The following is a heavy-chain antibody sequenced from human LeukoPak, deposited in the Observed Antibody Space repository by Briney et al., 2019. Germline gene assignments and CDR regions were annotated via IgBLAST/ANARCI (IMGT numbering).Heavy chain of an antibody. CDR3: ATFSYAGNAGGSAGS. V-gene: IGHV3-53*01. CDR2: IYRGGNT. D-gene: IGHD4-23*01. J-gene: IGHJ5*02. CDR1: RFTVSSKY. Sequence: GGSLRLSCAASRFTVSSKYMTWVRQAPGKGLEWVSVIYRGGNTYCADSVKGRFSISRDNSKNTVNLQMNSLRAEDTAVYYCATFSYAGNAGGSAGSWGQGTLVTVSS.